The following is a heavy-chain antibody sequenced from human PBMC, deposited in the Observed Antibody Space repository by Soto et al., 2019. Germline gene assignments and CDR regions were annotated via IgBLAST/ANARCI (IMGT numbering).Heavy chain of an antibody. D-gene: IGHD3-10*01. CDR3: ARGVLVRGAIIGYYYYYYMDV. CDR2: ISAYNGNT. V-gene: IGHV1-18*01. CDR1: GYTFTSYG. J-gene: IGHJ6*03. Sequence: GASVKVSCKASGYTFTSYGISWVRQAPGQGLEWMGWISAYNGNTNYAQKLQGRVTMTTDTSTSTAYMELRSLRSDDTAVYYCARGVLVRGAIIGYYYYYYMDVWGKGTTVTVSS.